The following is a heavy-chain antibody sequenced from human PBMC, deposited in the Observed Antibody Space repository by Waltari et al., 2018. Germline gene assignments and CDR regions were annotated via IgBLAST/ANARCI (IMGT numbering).Heavy chain of an antibody. J-gene: IGHJ4*02. CDR3: AKQVAGSGWYLG. CDR2: VNYGGTT. V-gene: IGHV4-34*01. CDR1: GGSLSGYY. Sequence: QVRLQQWGAGLLKPSETLSLTCVVSGGSLSGYYWSWIRQPPGKGVEWIGEVNYGGTTNYNPSLKSRITVSIDTSNNQFSLNLNSVTAADTAVYYCAKQVAGSGWYLGWGQGTLVSVSS. D-gene: IGHD6-19*01.